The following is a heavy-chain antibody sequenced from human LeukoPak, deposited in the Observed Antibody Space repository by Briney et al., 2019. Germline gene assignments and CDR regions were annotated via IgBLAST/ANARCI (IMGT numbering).Heavy chain of an antibody. CDR1: GGSVNSGGYY. CDR2: VSYSGST. D-gene: IGHD3-10*01. Sequence: PSETLSLTCTVSGGSVNSGGYYWSWIRQPPGKGLEWIGYVSYSGSTNYNPSLRSRVAISVDTPKNRFSLRLSSVTPADTAVYYCAAGPNLYYFDYWGQGALVTVSS. CDR3: AAGPNLYYFDY. V-gene: IGHV4-61*08. J-gene: IGHJ4*02.